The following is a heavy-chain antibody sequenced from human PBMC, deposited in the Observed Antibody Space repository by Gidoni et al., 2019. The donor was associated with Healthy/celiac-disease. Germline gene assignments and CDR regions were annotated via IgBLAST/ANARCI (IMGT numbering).Heavy chain of an antibody. J-gene: IGHJ4*02. CDR3: ARDPYTMVRGVISPANDY. D-gene: IGHD3-10*01. V-gene: IGHV3-21*01. CDR2: ISSSSSYI. Sequence: EVQLVESVRGLVKPGASLRLSCAASGFTFSSYRMNWVRQAPGKGLEWVSSISSSSSYIYYADSVKGRFTISRDNAKNSLYLKMNSLRAEDTAVYYCARDPYTMVRGVISPANDYWGQGTLVTVSS. CDR1: GFTFSSYR.